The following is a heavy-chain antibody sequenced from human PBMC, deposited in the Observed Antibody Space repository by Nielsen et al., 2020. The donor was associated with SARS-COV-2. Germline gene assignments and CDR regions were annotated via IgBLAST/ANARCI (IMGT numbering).Heavy chain of an antibody. CDR3: ARDWSRAFDV. CDR2: IDPDGSDK. J-gene: IGHJ3*01. V-gene: IGHV3-7*01. CDR1: GFTFSSLW. D-gene: IGHD2-8*02. Sequence: GVSLRLSCAASGFTFSSLWMSWVRQVPGKGLEWVADIDPDGSDKVYVDSVKGRFTISRDNAKKSMSLQMNNLRVEDTAVYYCARDWSRAFDVWGQGTMVTVSS.